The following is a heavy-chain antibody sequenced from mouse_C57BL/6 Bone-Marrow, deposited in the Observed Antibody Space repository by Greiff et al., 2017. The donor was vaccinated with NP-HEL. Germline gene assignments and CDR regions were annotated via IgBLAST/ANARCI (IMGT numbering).Heavy chain of an antibody. J-gene: IGHJ2*01. Sequence: QVQLQQPGAELVKPGASVKLSCKASGYTFTSYWMQWVKQRPGQGLEWIGEIDPSDSYTNYNQKFKGKATLTVDTSSSTAYMQLSSLTSEDSAVYYCARGGIYYNYFDYRSQGTTLTVSS. CDR1: GYTFTSYW. V-gene: IGHV1-50*01. CDR2: IDPSDSYT. CDR3: ARGGIYYNYFDY. D-gene: IGHD2-1*01.